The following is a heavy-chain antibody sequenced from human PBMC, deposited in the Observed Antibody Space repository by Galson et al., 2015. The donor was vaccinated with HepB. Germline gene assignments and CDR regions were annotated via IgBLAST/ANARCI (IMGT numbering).Heavy chain of an antibody. CDR3: ARVPRGYCTNGVCQGGAFDY. D-gene: IGHD2-8*01. Sequence: TLSLTCTVSGGSISSGDYYWSWIRQPPGKGLEWIGYIYYSGSTYYNPSLKSRVTISVDTSKNQFSLKLSSVTAADTAVYYWARVPRGYCTNGVCQGGAFDYWGQGTLVTVSS. J-gene: IGHJ4*02. CDR2: IYYSGST. V-gene: IGHV4-30-4*01. CDR1: GGSISSGDYY.